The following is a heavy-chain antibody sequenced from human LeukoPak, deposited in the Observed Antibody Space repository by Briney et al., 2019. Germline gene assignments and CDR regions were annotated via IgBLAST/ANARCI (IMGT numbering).Heavy chain of an antibody. CDR3: ARDRVQLWLSFDY. Sequence: ASVKVSCKASGYTFTNYGISWVRQAPGQGLEWMGWIGAHSGDTNYAQKFQGRVTMTTETSMSTAYMELSSLRSEDTAVYYRARDRVQLWLSFDYWGQGTLVTVSS. J-gene: IGHJ4*02. CDR1: GYTFTNYG. CDR2: IGAHSGDT. V-gene: IGHV1-18*01. D-gene: IGHD5-18*01.